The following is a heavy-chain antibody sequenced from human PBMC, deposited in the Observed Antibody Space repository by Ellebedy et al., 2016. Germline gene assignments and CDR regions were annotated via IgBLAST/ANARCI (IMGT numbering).Heavy chain of an antibody. V-gene: IGHV1-18*01. Sequence: ASVKVSCXASGGTFSSYTISWVRQAPGQGLEWMGWISVYNGDTHYAQKVQGRVTMTTDTSMRTAYLEVRSLRSADTAVYYCVREGGGGWFDPWGQGTLVTASS. J-gene: IGHJ5*02. D-gene: IGHD4-23*01. CDR1: GGTFSSYT. CDR2: ISVYNGDT. CDR3: VREGGGGWFDP.